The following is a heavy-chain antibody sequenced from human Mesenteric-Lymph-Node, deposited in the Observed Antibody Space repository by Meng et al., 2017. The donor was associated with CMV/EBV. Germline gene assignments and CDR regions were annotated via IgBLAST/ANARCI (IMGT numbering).Heavy chain of an antibody. CDR1: GYIFTKSC. Sequence: KASGYIFTKSCVHWVRQAPGQGLEWMARIDPSGRASTYAQKFRGRVTVTRETSTTTVYLDVARLTSDDSAVYYCAKDTPSEDKWDWGQGTLVTVSS. CDR3: AKDTPSEDKWD. V-gene: IGHV1-46*01. CDR2: IDPSGRAS. J-gene: IGHJ4*02. D-gene: IGHD2-8*01.